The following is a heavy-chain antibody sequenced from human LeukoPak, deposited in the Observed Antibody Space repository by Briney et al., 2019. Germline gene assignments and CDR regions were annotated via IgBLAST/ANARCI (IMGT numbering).Heavy chain of an antibody. CDR3: ARASGWYERGPDYYYYMDV. CDR1: EFTFSSYT. CDR2: ISSSSSYI. D-gene: IGHD6-19*01. J-gene: IGHJ6*03. Sequence: GGSLRLSCAASEFTFSSYTMNWVRQAPGEGLEWVSSISSSSSYIHYVDSVKGRFTISRDNAKNSLYLQMNSLRAEDTAVYYCARASGWYERGPDYYYYMDVWGKGTTVTVSS. V-gene: IGHV3-21*01.